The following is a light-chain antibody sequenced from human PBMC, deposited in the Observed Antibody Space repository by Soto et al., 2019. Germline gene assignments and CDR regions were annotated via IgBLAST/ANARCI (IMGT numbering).Light chain of an antibody. CDR2: AAS. CDR3: QLSYSTPNS. CDR1: QSISSY. J-gene: IGKJ1*01. V-gene: IGKV1-39*01. Sequence: DIQMTQSPSSLSASVGDRVTITCRASQSISSYLNWYQQKPGKAPKLLIYAASSLQSGVPSRFSGSGSGTDFTLTISSLQPEDFATYYCQLSYSTPNSFGQGTKVEIK.